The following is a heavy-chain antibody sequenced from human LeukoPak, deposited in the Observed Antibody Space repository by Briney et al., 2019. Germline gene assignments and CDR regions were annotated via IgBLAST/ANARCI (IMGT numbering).Heavy chain of an antibody. CDR2: IYYSGTA. CDR1: GGSISTYY. CDR3: ARLRYSSGQDY. Sequence: KPSESLSLTCTVSGGSISTYYWSWIRQPPGKGLEWIGYIYYSGTANYNPSLKSRVTISVDTSKNQFSLKLSSVTAADTAVYYCARLRYSSGQDYWGQGTLVTV. D-gene: IGHD6-19*01. V-gene: IGHV4-59*01. J-gene: IGHJ4*02.